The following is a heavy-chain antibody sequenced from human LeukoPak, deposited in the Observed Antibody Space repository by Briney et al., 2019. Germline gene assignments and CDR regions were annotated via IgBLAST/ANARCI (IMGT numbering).Heavy chain of an antibody. D-gene: IGHD5-18*01. CDR1: GFTFSTSS. Sequence: PGGSLRLSCTASGFTFSTSSMAWFRQTPGAGLEWVSSISSAGTATYYTDSVKGRFTVSRDNSQNTPYLQMNSLRAEDTAIYYCVKYIQNVLAVFDPWGQGALVTVSS. V-gene: IGHV3-23*01. J-gene: IGHJ5*02. CDR2: ISSAGTAT. CDR3: VKYIQNVLAVFDP.